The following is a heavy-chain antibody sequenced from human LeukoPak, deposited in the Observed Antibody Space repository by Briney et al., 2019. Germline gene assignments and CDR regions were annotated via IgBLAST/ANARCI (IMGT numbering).Heavy chain of an antibody. D-gene: IGHD3-3*01. CDR1: GYSISSGYY. Sequence: PSETLSLTCAVSGYSISSGYYWGWIRQPPGKGLEWIGSIYHSGSTYYNPSLKSRVTISVDTSKNQFSLKLSSVTAADTAVYYCAGYYDSWSGYSSFDYWGQGTLVTVSS. J-gene: IGHJ4*02. CDR3: AGYYDSWSGYSSFDY. CDR2: IYHSGST. V-gene: IGHV4-38-2*01.